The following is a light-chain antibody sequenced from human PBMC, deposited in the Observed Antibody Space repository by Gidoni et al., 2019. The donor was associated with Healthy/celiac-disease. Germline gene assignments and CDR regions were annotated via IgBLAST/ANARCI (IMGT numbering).Light chain of an antibody. CDR3: QQLNSYPLT. J-gene: IGKJ4*01. V-gene: IGKV1-9*01. CDR2: AAS. Sequence: DIQLTQSPSFLSASVGDRVTITCRASQGISSYLAWYQPKPGKAPKLLIYAASPLQSGVPSRFSGSGSGTEFTLTISSLQPEDFATYYCQQLNSYPLTFGGGTKVEIK. CDR1: QGISSY.